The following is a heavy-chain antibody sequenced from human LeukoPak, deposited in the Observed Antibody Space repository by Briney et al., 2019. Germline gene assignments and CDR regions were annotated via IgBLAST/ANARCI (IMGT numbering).Heavy chain of an antibody. Sequence: GGSLRLSCAASGFTFDDYAMHWVRQAPGKGLEWVSLISGDGGSTYYADSVSGGGSARGRFTISRDNSKNSLYLQMNSLRTEDTALYYCVRGGAACDFDYSGQGTLVTVSS. CDR3: VRGGAACDFDY. V-gene: IGHV3-43*02. D-gene: IGHD1-26*01. CDR1: GFTFDDYA. CDR2: ISGDGGST. J-gene: IGHJ4*02.